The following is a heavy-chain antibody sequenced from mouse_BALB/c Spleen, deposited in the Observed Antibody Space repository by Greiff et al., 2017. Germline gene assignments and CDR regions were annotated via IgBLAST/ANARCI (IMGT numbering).Heavy chain of an antibody. J-gene: IGHJ4*01. Sequence: QVQLQQSGPGLVAPSQSLSITCTVSGFSLTGYGVNWVRQPPGKGLEWLGMIWGDGSTDYNSALKSRLSISKDNSKSQVFLKMNSLQTDDTARYYCARIYYYGSSLYAMDYWGQGTSVTVSS. CDR1: GFSLTGYG. V-gene: IGHV2-6-7*01. CDR3: ARIYYYGSSLYAMDY. CDR2: IWGDGST. D-gene: IGHD1-1*01.